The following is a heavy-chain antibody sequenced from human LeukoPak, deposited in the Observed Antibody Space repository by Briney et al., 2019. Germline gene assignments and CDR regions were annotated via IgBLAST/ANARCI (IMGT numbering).Heavy chain of an antibody. D-gene: IGHD3-3*01. Sequence: SETLSLTCTVSGGSISSYYWSWIRQPAGKGLEWIGRIYTSGSTNYNPSLKSRVTMSVDTSKNQFSLKLSSVTAADTAVYYCARDRVGQHTIFQPRGNWFDPWGQGTLVTVSS. CDR1: GGSISSYY. CDR2: IYTSGST. CDR3: ARDRVGQHTIFQPRGNWFDP. V-gene: IGHV4-4*07. J-gene: IGHJ5*02.